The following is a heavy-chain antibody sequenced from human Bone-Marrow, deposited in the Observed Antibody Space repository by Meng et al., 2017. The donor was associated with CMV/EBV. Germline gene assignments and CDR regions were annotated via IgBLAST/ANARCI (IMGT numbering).Heavy chain of an antibody. CDR2: IRYDGSNK. CDR1: GFTFSSYG. Sequence: GESLKIPCAASGFTFSSYGMHWVRQAPGKGLEWVAFIRYDGSNKDYADSVKGRFTISRDNSKHTLYLQMNSLRAEDTAVYYCVRDIAAPGYDYWGQGTMVTVSS. J-gene: IGHJ4*02. V-gene: IGHV3-30*02. CDR3: VRDIAAPGYDY. D-gene: IGHD6-13*01.